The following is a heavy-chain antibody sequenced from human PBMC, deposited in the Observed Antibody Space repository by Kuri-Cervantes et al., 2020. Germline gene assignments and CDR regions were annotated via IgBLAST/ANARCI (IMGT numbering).Heavy chain of an antibody. CDR1: GGSFSDYY. CDR3: ARGVPYGDYADY. J-gene: IGHJ4*02. CDR2: IYYSGST. Sequence: GSLRLSCAVYGGSFSDYYWSWIRQPPGKGLEWIGYIYYSGSTYYNPSLKSRVTISVDTSKNQFSLKLSSVTAADTAVYYCARGVPYGDYADYWGQGTLVTVSS. D-gene: IGHD4-17*01. V-gene: IGHV4-34*01.